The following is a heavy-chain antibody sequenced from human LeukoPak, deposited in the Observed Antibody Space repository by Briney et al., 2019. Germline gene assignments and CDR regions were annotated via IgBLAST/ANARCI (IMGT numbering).Heavy chain of an antibody. CDR2: IRYDGSIK. D-gene: IGHD3-9*01. J-gene: IGHJ3*02. CDR3: ARDRRSAILTGHYRDAFDI. CDR1: GFTFSSYG. V-gene: IGHV3-30*02. Sequence: PGGSLRLSCAASGFTFSSYGMHWVRQAPGKGLEWVAFIRYDGSIKYYADSVKGRFTTSRDNSKNTLYLQMSSLRAEDTALYYCARDRRSAILTGHYRDAFDIWGQGTMVTVSS.